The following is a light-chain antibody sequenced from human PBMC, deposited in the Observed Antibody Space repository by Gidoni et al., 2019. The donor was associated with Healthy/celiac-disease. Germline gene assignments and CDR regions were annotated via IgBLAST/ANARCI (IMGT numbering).Light chain of an antibody. Sequence: QSVLTQPPSASGTPGQRVTISCSGSSSNLGSNTVNWYQQLPGTAPKLLTYSNNQRPAGGPDRFSGSKSGTSASLAISGLQSEDEADYYCAAWDDSLNGYVFGTGTKVTVL. CDR1: SSNLGSNT. J-gene: IGLJ1*01. V-gene: IGLV1-44*01. CDR3: AAWDDSLNGYV. CDR2: SNN.